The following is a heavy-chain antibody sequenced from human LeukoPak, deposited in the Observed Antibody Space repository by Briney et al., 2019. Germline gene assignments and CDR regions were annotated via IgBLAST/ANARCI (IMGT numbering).Heavy chain of an antibody. V-gene: IGHV3-23*01. CDR1: GFTFSSYA. Sequence: GGSLRLSCAASGFTFSSYAMSWVRQAPGKGLEWVSAISGSGGSTYYADSVKGRFTISRDNSKNALYLQMNSLRAEDTAVYYCAKDLTGSGSSNFDYWGQGTLVTVSS. CDR3: AKDLTGSGSSNFDY. J-gene: IGHJ4*02. D-gene: IGHD3-10*01. CDR2: ISGSGGST.